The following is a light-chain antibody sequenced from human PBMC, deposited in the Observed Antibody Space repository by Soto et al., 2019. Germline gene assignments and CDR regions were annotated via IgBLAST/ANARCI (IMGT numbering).Light chain of an antibody. J-gene: IGLJ2*01. CDR3: QTYDSSLNAVV. CDR1: SSNIGGGID. CDR2: GNT. V-gene: IGLV1-40*01. Sequence: QSVLTQPPSVSAAPGQRVTVSCTGSSSNIGGGIDVHWYQQRPGTAPKLLIYGNTKRPSGIPDRFSGARSGASATLAITEPQTEDEAVYYCQTYDSSLNAVVFGGGTQLTVL.